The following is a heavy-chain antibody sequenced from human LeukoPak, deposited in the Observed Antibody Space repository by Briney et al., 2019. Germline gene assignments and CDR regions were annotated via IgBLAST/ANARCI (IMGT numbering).Heavy chain of an antibody. CDR2: IIPSLGVA. J-gene: IGHJ4*02. D-gene: IGHD2-15*01. CDR3: ARDHCSPGTCLGGH. CDR1: GDTFIPYT. Sequence: GASVKVSCKASGDTFIPYTFSWVRQAPGQGLEWIGRIIPSLGVANYAQKFQGRVTLSVDRDTATTYMEVTSLRSEDTAIYYCARDHCSPGTCLGGHWGQGTLVTVSS. V-gene: IGHV1-69*04.